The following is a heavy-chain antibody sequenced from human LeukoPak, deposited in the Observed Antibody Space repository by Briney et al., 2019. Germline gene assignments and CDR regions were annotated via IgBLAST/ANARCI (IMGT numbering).Heavy chain of an antibody. CDR3: AREVVRGVTTGAWFDP. CDR1: GGSFSGYY. D-gene: IGHD3-10*01. J-gene: IGHJ5*02. V-gene: IGHV4-34*01. CDR2: INHSGST. Sequence: PSETLSLTCAVYGGSFSGYYWSWIRQPPGKGLEWIGEINHSGSTNYNPSLKSRVTISVDTSKNQFSLKLSSVTAADTAVYYCAREVVRGVTTGAWFDPWGQGTLVTVSS.